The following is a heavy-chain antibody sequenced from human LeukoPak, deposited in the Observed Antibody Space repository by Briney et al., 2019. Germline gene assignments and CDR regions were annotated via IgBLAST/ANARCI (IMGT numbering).Heavy chain of an antibody. CDR3: ARDLEDIVVVPAAPLLALRYFDL. V-gene: IGHV4-34*01. D-gene: IGHD2-2*01. J-gene: IGHJ2*01. CDR2: INHRGST. CDR1: GGSFSGYY. Sequence: SETLSLTCAVYGGSFSGYYWSWIRKPPGKGLEWMGEINHRGSTNYNPSLKSRVTISVDTSKNQFSLKLSSVTAADTAVYYCARDLEDIVVVPAAPLLALRYFDLWGRGTLVTVSS.